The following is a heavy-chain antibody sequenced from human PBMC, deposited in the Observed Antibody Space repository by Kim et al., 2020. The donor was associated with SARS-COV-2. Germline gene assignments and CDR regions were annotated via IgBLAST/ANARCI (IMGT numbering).Heavy chain of an antibody. Sequence: GGSLRLSCAASRFTFSKFYMSWVRQAPGKGPEWISYISSSGDTIDYADSVKGRFTISRDNAKNSLHLQMNSLRAEDTAVYYCALTGLTVDYWGQGARVTV. D-gene: IGHD2-8*01. CDR1: RFTFSKFY. CDR3: ALTGLTVDY. CDR2: ISSSGDTI. V-gene: IGHV3-11*04. J-gene: IGHJ4*02.